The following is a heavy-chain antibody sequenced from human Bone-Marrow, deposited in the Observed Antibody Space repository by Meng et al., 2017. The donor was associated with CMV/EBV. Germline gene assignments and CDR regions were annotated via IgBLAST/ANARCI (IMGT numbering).Heavy chain of an antibody. CDR1: YTFTSYG. CDR2: ISAYNGNT. V-gene: IGHV1-18*01. J-gene: IGHJ5*02. D-gene: IGHD2-2*01. Sequence: YTFTSYGISWVRQAPGQGLEWMGWISAYNGNTNYAQKLQGRVTMTTDTSTSTAYMELRSLRSDDTAVYYCARDDSVVVPAANNWFDPWGQGTLVTVSS. CDR3: ARDDSVVVPAANNWFDP.